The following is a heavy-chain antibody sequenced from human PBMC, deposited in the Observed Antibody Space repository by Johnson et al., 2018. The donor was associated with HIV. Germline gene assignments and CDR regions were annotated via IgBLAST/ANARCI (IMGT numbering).Heavy chain of an antibody. Sequence: QVQLVESGGVVVQPGRSLRLSCAASGFTFSSYAMHWVRQAPGKGLEWVAVISYDGSNKYYADSVKGRFTISRDNSKNTLYLQMGSLRAEDMAVYYCARDEPTDDAVDIWGQGTMVTVSS. CDR3: ARDEPTDDAVDI. V-gene: IGHV3-30*04. J-gene: IGHJ3*02. CDR2: ISYDGSNK. CDR1: GFTFSSYA.